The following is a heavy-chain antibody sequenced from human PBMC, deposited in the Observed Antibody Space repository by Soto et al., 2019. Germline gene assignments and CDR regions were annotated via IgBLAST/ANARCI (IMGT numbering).Heavy chain of an antibody. CDR2: IYYSGST. D-gene: IGHD4-17*01. CDR3: ARGATVTTLSYGMDV. J-gene: IGHJ6*02. Sequence: SETLSLTCTVSGGSISSGGYYWSWIRQHPGKGLEWIGYIYYSGSTYYNPSLKSRVTISVDTSKNQFSLKLSSVTAADTAVYCCARGATVTTLSYGMDVWGQGTTVTVSS. CDR1: GGSISSGGYY. V-gene: IGHV4-31*03.